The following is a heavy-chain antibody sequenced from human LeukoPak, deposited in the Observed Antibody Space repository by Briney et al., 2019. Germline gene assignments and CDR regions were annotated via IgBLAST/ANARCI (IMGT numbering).Heavy chain of an antibody. D-gene: IGHD3-22*01. V-gene: IGHV1-8*01. CDR3: ARASYYYDSSGYYALDYFDY. Sequence: ASVKVSCKASGYTFTSYDINWGRQATGQGLEWMGWMNPNSGNTGYAQKFQGRGTMTRNTSISTAYMELSSLRSEDTAVYYCARASYYYDSSGYYALDYFDYWGQGTLVTVSS. CDR2: MNPNSGNT. CDR1: GYTFTSYD. J-gene: IGHJ4*02.